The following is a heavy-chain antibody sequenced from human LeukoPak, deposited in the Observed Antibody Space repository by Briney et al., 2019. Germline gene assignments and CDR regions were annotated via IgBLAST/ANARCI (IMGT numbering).Heavy chain of an antibody. V-gene: IGHV4-59*12. J-gene: IGHJ4*02. CDR3: ARESRHPFDY. CDR1: GGSISSYY. CDR2: IYYSGST. D-gene: IGHD2-2*01. Sequence: PSETLSLTCTVSGGSISSYYWSWIRQPPGKGLEWIGYIYYSGSTYYNPSLKSRVTISVDTSKNQFSLKLSSVTAADTAVYYCARESRHPFDYWGQGTLVTVSS.